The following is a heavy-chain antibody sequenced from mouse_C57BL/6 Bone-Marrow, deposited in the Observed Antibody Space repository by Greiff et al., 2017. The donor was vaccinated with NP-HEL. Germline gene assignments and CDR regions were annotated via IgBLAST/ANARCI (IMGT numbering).Heavy chain of an antibody. J-gene: IGHJ2*01. CDR1: GYTFTSYW. Sequence: VQLQQPGAELVKPGASVKLSCKASGYTFTSYWMHWVKQRPGQGLEWIGMIHPNSGSTNYNEKFKSKATLTVDKSSSTAYMQLSSLTSEDSAVYYCARGGTVVATNDYWGQGTTLTVSS. CDR2: IHPNSGST. D-gene: IGHD1-1*01. CDR3: ARGGTVVATNDY. V-gene: IGHV1-64*01.